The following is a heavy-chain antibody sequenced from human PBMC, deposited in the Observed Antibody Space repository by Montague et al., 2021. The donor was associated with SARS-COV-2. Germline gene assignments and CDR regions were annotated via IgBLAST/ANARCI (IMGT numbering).Heavy chain of an antibody. CDR1: SGSLSNYY. Sequence: SETLSLTCTVSSGSLSNYYWSWIRQSPDKGLEWIGHIDYGGSPNYSPSLHSRVIISLDTSKNQLSLRLNSATAADTAVYYCATYWQGGSGRGSWGQGTLVTVSS. CDR3: ATYWQGGSGRGS. D-gene: IGHD3-10*01. J-gene: IGHJ5*02. CDR2: IDYGGSP. V-gene: IGHV4-59*03.